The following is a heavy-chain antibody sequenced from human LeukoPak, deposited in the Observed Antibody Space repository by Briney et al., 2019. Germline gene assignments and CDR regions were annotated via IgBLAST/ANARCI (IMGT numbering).Heavy chain of an antibody. CDR3: ARDGEMATIPTFDY. CDR2: ISYDGSNK. V-gene: IGHV3-30*03. CDR1: GFTFSSYG. Sequence: GGSLRLSCAASGFTFSSYGMHWVRQAPGKGLEWVAVISYDGSNKYYADSVKGRFTISRDNSKNTLYLQMNSLRAEDTAVYYCARDGEMATIPTFDYWGQGTLVTVSS. D-gene: IGHD5-24*01. J-gene: IGHJ4*02.